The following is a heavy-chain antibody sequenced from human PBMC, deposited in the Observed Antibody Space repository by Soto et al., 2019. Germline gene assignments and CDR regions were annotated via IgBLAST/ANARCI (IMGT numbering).Heavy chain of an antibody. Sequence: EVQLVESGGGLVKPGGSLRLSCAASGFTFSSYSMNWVRQAPGKGLEWVSSISSSSSYIYYADSVKGRFTISRDNAKNPLYLQMNSLRADDTAVYYCARDWGNYYDRSGYPGWGQGTLVTVSS. CDR1: GFTFSSYS. CDR2: ISSSSSYI. J-gene: IGHJ4*02. V-gene: IGHV3-21*01. CDR3: ARDWGNYYDRSGYPG. D-gene: IGHD3-22*01.